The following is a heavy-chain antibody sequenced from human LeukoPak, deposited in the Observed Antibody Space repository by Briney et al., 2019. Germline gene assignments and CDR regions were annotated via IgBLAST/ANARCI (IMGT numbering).Heavy chain of an antibody. CDR2: INQDGSHK. CDR3: ARGSGSYGLWDY. J-gene: IGHJ4*02. Sequence: PGGSLRLSCAASGFTFCSCWMNWVRQTPGKGLEWVANINQDGSHKFYVDSVKGRFTISRDNAKNTLYLQMDSLRPEDTAVYYCARGSGSYGLWDYWGQGTLVTVSS. D-gene: IGHD1-26*01. CDR1: GFTFCSCW. V-gene: IGHV3-7*01.